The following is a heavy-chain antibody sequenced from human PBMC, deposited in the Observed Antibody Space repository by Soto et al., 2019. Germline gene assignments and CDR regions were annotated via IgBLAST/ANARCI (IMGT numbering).Heavy chain of an antibody. Sequence: SETLSLTCTVSGGSISRGDYCWSWIPDPPGKGLEWIGYIYYSGSTYYNPSLKSRVTISVDTSKNQFSLKLSSVTAADTAVYYCARGGMITFGGVIANPYYYYGMDVWGQGATVTVSS. J-gene: IGHJ6*02. CDR1: GGSISRGDYC. CDR3: ARGGMITFGGVIANPYYYYGMDV. V-gene: IGHV4-30-4*01. CDR2: IYYSGST. D-gene: IGHD3-16*02.